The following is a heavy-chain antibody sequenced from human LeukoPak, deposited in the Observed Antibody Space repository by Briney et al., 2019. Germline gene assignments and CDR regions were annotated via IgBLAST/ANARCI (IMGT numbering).Heavy chain of an antibody. CDR1: GFTFSSYG. CDR3: AKSYDSSGYYIPLFDY. J-gene: IGHJ4*02. D-gene: IGHD3-22*01. Sequence: GGSLRLSCAASGFTFSSYGMHWVRQAPGKGLEWVAFIRYDGSNKYYADSVKGRFTISRDNSKNTLYLQMNSLRAEDTAVYYCAKSYDSSGYYIPLFDYWGQGTLVTVSS. CDR2: IRYDGSNK. V-gene: IGHV3-30*02.